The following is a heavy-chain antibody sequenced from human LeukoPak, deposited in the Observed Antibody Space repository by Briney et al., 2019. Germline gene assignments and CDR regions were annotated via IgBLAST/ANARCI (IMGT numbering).Heavy chain of an antibody. V-gene: IGHV3-30*04. J-gene: IGHJ4*02. CDR3: ARDRKYYFDY. Sequence: PGGSLRLSCSASGFTFTSFSLHWVRLAPGKGLEWVAFISSDGRNKFSADSVRARFTISRDNSNNMLYLQMNGLRTEDTAVYYGARDRKYYFDYWGQGTLVTVSS. CDR1: GFTFTSFS. CDR2: ISSDGRNK.